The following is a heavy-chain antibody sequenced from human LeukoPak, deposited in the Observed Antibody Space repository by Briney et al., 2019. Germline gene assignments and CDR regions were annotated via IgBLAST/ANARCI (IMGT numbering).Heavy chain of an antibody. J-gene: IGHJ4*02. CDR3: AKESPYAVGFASRVYYFDY. V-gene: IGHV3-23*01. D-gene: IGHD1-26*01. Sequence: PGGSLSLSCSAFGLSFSGYALSWVRQPLGKGLEWVSAISDRGRAYYIDSVKGRFTISRDDSKNTVYLQMNSLRADDTALYYCAKESPYAVGFASRVYYFDYWGQGALVTVSS. CDR1: GLSFSGYA. CDR2: ISDRGRA.